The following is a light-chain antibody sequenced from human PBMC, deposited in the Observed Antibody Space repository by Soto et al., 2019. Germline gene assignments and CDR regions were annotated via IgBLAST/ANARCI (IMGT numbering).Light chain of an antibody. CDR2: AAS. Sequence: DIQLTQSPSFLSASVGDRVTITCRASQGISTYLAWHQQKPGQAPRLLIYAASALQSGVPSRFSGRGSGTEFTLTISSLQPEDFATYYCQQVNSYPQLTFGGGTKVEIK. CDR1: QGISTY. J-gene: IGKJ4*01. CDR3: QQVNSYPQLT. V-gene: IGKV1-9*01.